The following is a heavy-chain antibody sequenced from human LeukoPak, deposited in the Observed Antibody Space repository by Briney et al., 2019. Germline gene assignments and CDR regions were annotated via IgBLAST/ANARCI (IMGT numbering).Heavy chain of an antibody. CDR3: ARDETSSSWSYYYYYYMDV. CDR1: GFTFSSYW. Sequence: GGSLRLSCAASGFTFSSYWMSWVRQAPGKGLEWVANIKQDGSEKYYVDSVKGRFTISRDNAKNSLYLQMNSLRAEDTAVYYCARDETSSSWSYYYYYYMDVWGKGTTVTVSS. D-gene: IGHD6-13*01. CDR2: IKQDGSEK. V-gene: IGHV3-7*01. J-gene: IGHJ6*03.